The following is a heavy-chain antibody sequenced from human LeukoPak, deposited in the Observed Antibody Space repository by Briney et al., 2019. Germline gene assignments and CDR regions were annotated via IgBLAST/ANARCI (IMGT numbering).Heavy chain of an antibody. J-gene: IGHJ4*02. Sequence: ASVKVSCKASGYTFTSYYMHWVRQAPGQGLEWMGIINPSGGSTSYAQKFQGRVTMTRDMSTRTAYMELSSLRSEDTAVYYCAREGGRVAARAFDYWGQGTLVTVPS. V-gene: IGHV1-46*01. D-gene: IGHD6-6*01. CDR3: AREGGRVAARAFDY. CDR1: GYTFTSYY. CDR2: INPSGGST.